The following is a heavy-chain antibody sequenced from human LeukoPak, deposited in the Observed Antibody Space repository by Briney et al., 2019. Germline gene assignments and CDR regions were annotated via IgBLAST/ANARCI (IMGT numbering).Heavy chain of an antibody. D-gene: IGHD5-18*01. CDR1: GFTFSSYE. Sequence: GGSLRLSCAASGFTFSSYEMNWVRQAPGKGLEWVSFISSSGSAIHYADSVKGRFTISRDNSKNAVYLQMNSLRAEDTAVYYCAKGIELWLTYFDHWGQGTLVTASS. J-gene: IGHJ4*02. CDR3: AKGIELWLTYFDH. V-gene: IGHV3-48*03. CDR2: ISSSGSAI.